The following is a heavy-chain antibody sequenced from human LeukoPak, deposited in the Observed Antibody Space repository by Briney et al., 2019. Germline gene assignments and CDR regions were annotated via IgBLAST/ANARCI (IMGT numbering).Heavy chain of an antibody. Sequence: SETLSLTCTVSGGSISSSSYYWGWIRQPPGKGLEWIGSIYYSGSTYYNPSLKSRVTISVDTSKNQFSLKLSSVTAADTAVYYCARLCVAAAGKQGGFDYWGQGTLVTVSS. J-gene: IGHJ4*02. CDR1: GGSISSSSYY. CDR2: IYYSGST. V-gene: IGHV4-39*01. CDR3: ARLCVAAAGKQGGFDY. D-gene: IGHD6-13*01.